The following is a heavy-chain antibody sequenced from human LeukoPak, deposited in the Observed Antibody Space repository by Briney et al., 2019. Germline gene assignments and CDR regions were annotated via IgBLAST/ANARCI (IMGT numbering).Heavy chain of an antibody. D-gene: IGHD3-16*01. V-gene: IGHV3-30-3*01. J-gene: IGHJ6*02. CDR1: GFTFSSYA. Sequence: GGSLRLSCAASGFTFSSYAMHWVRQAPGKGLEWVAVISYDGSNKYYADSVKGRFTISRDNSKNTLYLQMNSLRAEDTAVYYCARDMTYYYGMDVWGQGTTVTVSS. CDR3: ARDMTYYYGMDV. CDR2: ISYDGSNK.